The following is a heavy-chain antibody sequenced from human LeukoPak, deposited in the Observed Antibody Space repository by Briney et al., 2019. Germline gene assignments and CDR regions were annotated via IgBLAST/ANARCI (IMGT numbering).Heavy chain of an antibody. V-gene: IGHV1-2*02. CDR2: IDPNSGGT. D-gene: IGHD1-26*01. CDR3: ARGGRWELPRPYAFDI. J-gene: IGHJ3*02. CDR1: GYTFTGYY. Sequence: ASVKVSCKASGYTFTGYYMHWVRQAPGQGLEWMGWIDPNSGGTNYAQKFQGRVTMTRDTSISTAYMVLNRLRSDDTAVYYCARGGRWELPRPYAFDIWGQGTMVTVSS.